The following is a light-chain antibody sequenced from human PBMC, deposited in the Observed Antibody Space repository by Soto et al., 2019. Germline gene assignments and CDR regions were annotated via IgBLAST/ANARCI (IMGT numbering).Light chain of an antibody. J-gene: IGKJ2*01. CDR1: QSVSSNY. V-gene: IGKV3-20*01. CDR2: AAS. Sequence: EIVLTQSPGTLSLSPGERATLSCRASQSVSSNYLAWYQQKPGQAPRLLIYAASSRATDIPAMFSGSGSGTDFTLTISRLEPEDSAVYSCQQYGTSPPTFGQGTKLEIK. CDR3: QQYGTSPPT.